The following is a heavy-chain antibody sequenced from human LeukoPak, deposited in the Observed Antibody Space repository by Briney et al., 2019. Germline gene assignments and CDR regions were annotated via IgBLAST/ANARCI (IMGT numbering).Heavy chain of an antibody. J-gene: IGHJ4*02. Sequence: PGGSLRLSCTASGFTFSNYAMSWVRQAPGKGLEWVSSISGSGIGTYYADSVKGRFTISRDNSKNTLYLQMKSLRADDTGVFSCAKPYFGSGSYWAGLDYWGQGTLVTVSS. CDR2: ISGSGIGT. CDR1: GFTFSNYA. CDR3: AKPYFGSGSYWAGLDY. V-gene: IGHV3-23*01. D-gene: IGHD3-10*01.